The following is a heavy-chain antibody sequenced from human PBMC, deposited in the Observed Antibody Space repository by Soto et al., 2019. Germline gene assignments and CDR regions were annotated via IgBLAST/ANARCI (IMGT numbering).Heavy chain of an antibody. V-gene: IGHV3-30-3*01. CDR2: ISYDGSNK. D-gene: IGHD4-17*01. CDR3: ARGDYGDYPLGFSGMDV. CDR1: GFTFSSYA. J-gene: IGHJ6*02. Sequence: QVQLVESGGGVVQPGRSLRLSCAASGFTFSSYAMHWVRQAPGKGLEWVAVISYDGSNKYYADSVKGRFTISRDNSKNTLYLQMNSLTAEDTAVYYCARGDYGDYPLGFSGMDVWGQGTTVTVSS.